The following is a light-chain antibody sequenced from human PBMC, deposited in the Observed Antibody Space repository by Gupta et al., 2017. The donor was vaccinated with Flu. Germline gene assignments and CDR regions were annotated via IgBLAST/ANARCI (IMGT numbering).Light chain of an antibody. J-gene: IGKJ1*01. CDR2: TSS. V-gene: IGKV1-39*01. Sequence: PSSLSASVADNVTISCRASQNISTNLCWYQQKPWKAPKLLISTSSNVQRGVTSRFSGGGSGSDFTLTIRRRQPEDIATYYCQHTYSSPWTFGQGTMVEI. CDR3: QHTYSSPWT. CDR1: QNISTN.